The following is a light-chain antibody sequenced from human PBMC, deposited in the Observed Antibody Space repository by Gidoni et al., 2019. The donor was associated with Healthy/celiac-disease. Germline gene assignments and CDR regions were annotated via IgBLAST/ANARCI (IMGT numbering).Light chain of an antibody. J-gene: IGKJ4*01. CDR2: AAS. V-gene: IGKV1-12*01. Sequence: DIQMTQSPSSVSASVGDSVTITFRASPGISSWLAWYQQKPGKAPKLLIYAASSLPSWVPSRFSGSGSGTGFTLTISSLQPGDFATYYCQQAHIFPFTFGGGTKVEIK. CDR1: PGISSW. CDR3: QQAHIFPFT.